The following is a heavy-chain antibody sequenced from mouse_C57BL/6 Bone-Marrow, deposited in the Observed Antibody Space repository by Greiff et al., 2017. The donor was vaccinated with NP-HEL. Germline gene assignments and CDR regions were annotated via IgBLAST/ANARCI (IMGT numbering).Heavy chain of an antibody. J-gene: IGHJ1*03. CDR3: ARDSYYGSSDRYFDV. Sequence: EVQLQESGPVLVKPGASVKMSCKASGYTFTDYYMNWVKQSHGKSLEWIGVINPYNGGTSYNQKFKGKATLTVDKSSSTAYMELNSLTSEDSAVYYCARDSYYGSSDRYFDVWGTGTTVTVSS. D-gene: IGHD1-1*01. CDR1: GYTFTDYY. V-gene: IGHV1-19*01. CDR2: INPYNGGT.